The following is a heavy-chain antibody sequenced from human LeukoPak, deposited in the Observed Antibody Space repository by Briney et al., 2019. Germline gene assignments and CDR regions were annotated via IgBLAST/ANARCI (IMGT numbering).Heavy chain of an antibody. Sequence: GASVKVSCKASGYTFTSYGVTWVRQAPGQGLEWMGGIIPIFGTANYAQKFQGRVTITADKSTSTAYMELSSLRSEDTAVYYCARDPKYYYDSSGYYHDWGQGTLVTVSS. D-gene: IGHD3-22*01. J-gene: IGHJ4*02. CDR1: GYTFTSYG. V-gene: IGHV1-69*06. CDR2: IIPIFGTA. CDR3: ARDPKYYYDSSGYYHD.